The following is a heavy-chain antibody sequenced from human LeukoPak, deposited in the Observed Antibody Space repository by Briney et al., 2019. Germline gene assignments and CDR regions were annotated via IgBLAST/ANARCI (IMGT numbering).Heavy chain of an antibody. D-gene: IGHD6-13*01. CDR3: ARDLSEYSSSRASVGFDP. Sequence: SETLSLTCTVSGYFIRSGFYWGWIRQPPGKGLEWIGYIYYSGSTNYNPSLKSRVTISVDTSKNQFSLKLSSVTAADTAVYYCARDLSEYSSSRASVGFDPWGQGTLVTVSS. CDR2: IYYSGST. J-gene: IGHJ5*02. CDR1: GYFIRSGFY. V-gene: IGHV4-61*01.